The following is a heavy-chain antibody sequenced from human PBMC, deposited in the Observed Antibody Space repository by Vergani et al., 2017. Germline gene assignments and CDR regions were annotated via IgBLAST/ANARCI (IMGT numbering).Heavy chain of an antibody. CDR1: GFTFSSYG. CDR2: IWDDGSNK. Sequence: QVQLVESGGGVVQPGRSLRLSCAASGFTFSSYGMHWVRQAPGKGLEWVAVIWDDGSNKYYADSVKGRFTIARDNSKNTLYLQMNSLRAEDTAVYYCARVATSLFNWNYAAFDIWGQGTMVTVSS. CDR3: ARVATSLFNWNYAAFDI. V-gene: IGHV3-33*01. J-gene: IGHJ3*02. D-gene: IGHD1-7*01.